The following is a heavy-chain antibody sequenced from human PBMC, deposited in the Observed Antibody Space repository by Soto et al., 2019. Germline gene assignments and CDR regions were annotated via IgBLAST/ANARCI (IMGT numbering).Heavy chain of an antibody. V-gene: IGHV1-69*15. J-gene: IGHJ3*02. CDR1: VGTFGSNA. D-gene: IGHD1-1*01. CDR2: IIPIFGPT. Sequence: QVQLLQSDTEVRKPGSSVQVSCRASVGTFGSNAIRRVRQAPGQGLGWMGNIIPIFGPTKSSQNFHGRVTITADEATNTAYMELSSLRSEDTSIYFGAREGYTFGPGAVSGAFDIWGQGTMVTVSS. CDR3: AREGYTFGPGAVSGAFDI.